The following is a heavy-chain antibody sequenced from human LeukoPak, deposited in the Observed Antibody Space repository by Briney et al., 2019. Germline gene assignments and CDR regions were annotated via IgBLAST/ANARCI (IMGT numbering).Heavy chain of an antibody. V-gene: IGHV3-21*01. CDR3: ARDAPLPDF. D-gene: IGHD1-26*01. Sequence: GGSLRLSCAASGVTFSSYTMNWLRQAPGKGLEWVSSISSSSNYIYYADSVKGRFTISRDNAKNSLYLQMNSLRAEDTAVYYCARDAPLPDFWGQGTLVTVSS. J-gene: IGHJ4*02. CDR2: ISSSSNYI. CDR1: GVTFSSYT.